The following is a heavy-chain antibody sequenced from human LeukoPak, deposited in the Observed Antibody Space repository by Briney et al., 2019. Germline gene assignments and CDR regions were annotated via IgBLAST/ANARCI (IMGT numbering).Heavy chain of an antibody. D-gene: IGHD6-13*01. CDR3: ARFPRIAAADHWYFDL. CDR2: IYPGDSDT. V-gene: IGHV5-51*01. Sequence: GESLKISCKGSGYSFTSYWIGWVRQMPGKGLEWRGIIYPGDSDTRYSPSFQGQVTISADKSISTAYLQWSSLKASDTAMYYCARFPRIAAADHWYFDLWGRGTLVTVSS. J-gene: IGHJ2*01. CDR1: GYSFTSYW.